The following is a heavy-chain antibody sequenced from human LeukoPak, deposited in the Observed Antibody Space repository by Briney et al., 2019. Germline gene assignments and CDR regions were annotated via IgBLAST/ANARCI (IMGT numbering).Heavy chain of an antibody. J-gene: IGHJ4*02. V-gene: IGHV3-21*01. Sequence: GGSLRLSCAASGFTFSSYSMNWVRQAPGKGLEWVSSISSSSSYIYYADSVKGRFTISRDNAKNSLYLQMNSLRAEDTAVYYCAREGYGGNVIFDYWGQGTLVTVSS. D-gene: IGHD4-17*01. CDR3: AREGYGGNVIFDY. CDR1: GFTFSSYS. CDR2: ISSSSSYI.